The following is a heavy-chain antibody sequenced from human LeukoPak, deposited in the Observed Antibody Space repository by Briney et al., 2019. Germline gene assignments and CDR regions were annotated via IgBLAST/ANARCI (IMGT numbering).Heavy chain of an antibody. CDR2: IYYSGTT. CDR1: GGSIDSNS. CDR3: ARRSSSWKNWFDP. D-gene: IGHD6-13*01. J-gene: IGHJ5*02. Sequence: SETLSLTCTVSGGSIDSNSWTWIRQPPGKGVEWIGYIYYSGTTNYNLSLKSRVTMSVDMSKNQFSLKLSSVTAADTAVYYCARRSSSWKNWFDPWGQGTLVTVSS. V-gene: IGHV4-59*01.